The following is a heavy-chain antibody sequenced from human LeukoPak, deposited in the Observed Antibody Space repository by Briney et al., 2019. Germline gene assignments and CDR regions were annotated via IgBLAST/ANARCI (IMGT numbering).Heavy chain of an antibody. CDR3: AKSRYTSSWDFFHY. CDR2: ISGSGDNT. Sequence: GGSLRLSCAASGFTFSSYAMIWVRQAPGKGLEWVSGISGSGDNTHYADSVKGRFTISRDHSKNTLYLQMNSLRAEDTAVYYCAKSRYTSSWDFFHYWGQGTLVTVSS. J-gene: IGHJ4*02. D-gene: IGHD6-13*01. CDR1: GFTFSSYA. V-gene: IGHV3-23*01.